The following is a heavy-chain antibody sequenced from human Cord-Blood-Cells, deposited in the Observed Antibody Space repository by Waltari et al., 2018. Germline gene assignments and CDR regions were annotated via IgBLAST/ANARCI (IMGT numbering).Heavy chain of an antibody. Sequence: VQPGRSLRLTCAASGFTFSSYGMHWVRQAPGKGLAWVAVISYDGSKKYYADAVKGRFTISRDNYKNTLYLQMNSLSAEDTAVYYCAKSADLDYWGQGTLVTVSS. J-gene: IGHJ4*02. CDR3: AKSADLDY. CDR2: ISYDGSKK. CDR1: GFTFSSYG. V-gene: IGHV3-30*18.